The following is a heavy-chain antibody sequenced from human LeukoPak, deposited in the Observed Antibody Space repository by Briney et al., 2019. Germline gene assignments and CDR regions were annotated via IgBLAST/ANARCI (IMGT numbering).Heavy chain of an antibody. CDR2: IIPIFGTA. CDR1: GGTFSSYA. CDR3: ARLIVGASPGGGDY. J-gene: IGHJ4*02. D-gene: IGHD1-26*01. V-gene: IGHV1-69*01. Sequence: GSSVKVSCKASGGTFSSYAISWVRQAPGQGLEWMGGIIPIFGTANYAQKFQGRVTITADESTSTAYMELSSLRSVDTAVYYCARLIVGASPGGGDYWGQGTLVTVSS.